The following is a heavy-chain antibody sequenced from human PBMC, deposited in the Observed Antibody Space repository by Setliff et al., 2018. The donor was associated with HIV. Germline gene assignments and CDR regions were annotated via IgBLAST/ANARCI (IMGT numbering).Heavy chain of an antibody. D-gene: IGHD3-22*01. Sequence: GGSLRLSCAASGFTFSSYAMSWVRQAPGKGLEWVSAISGSGGSTYYADSVKGRFTISRDNSKNTVYLQMNSLRAEDTAVYYCATTDDSSLSYYFNYWGQGTLVTVSS. CDR1: GFTFSSYA. J-gene: IGHJ4*02. CDR2: ISGSGGST. V-gene: IGHV3-23*01. CDR3: ATTDDSSLSYYFNY.